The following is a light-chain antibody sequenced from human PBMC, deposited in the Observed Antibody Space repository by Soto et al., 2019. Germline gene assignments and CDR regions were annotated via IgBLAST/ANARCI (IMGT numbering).Light chain of an antibody. Sequence: IQLTQSPSSLSASVGDRVTITCRASQGISSSLAWYQQQPGKAPKLLIYAASTLQSGVPSRFSGSGSGKDFTLTISSLQPEDFATYYCQQLKSFPLSFGGGTTVEIK. J-gene: IGKJ4*01. CDR2: AAS. CDR1: QGISSS. CDR3: QQLKSFPLS. V-gene: IGKV1-9*01.